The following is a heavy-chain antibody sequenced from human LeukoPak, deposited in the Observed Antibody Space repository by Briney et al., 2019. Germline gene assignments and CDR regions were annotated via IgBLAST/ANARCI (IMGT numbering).Heavy chain of an antibody. CDR2: IIPIFGTA. CDR3: ARDQFDWLEGYFDY. D-gene: IGHD3-9*01. V-gene: IGHV1-69*06. CDR1: GGTFSSYT. Sequence: SVKVSCKASGGTFSSYTISWVRQAPGQGLEWMGGIIPIFGTANYAQKFQGRVTITADKSTSTAYMELSSLRSEDTAVYYCARDQFDWLEGYFDYWGQGTLVTVSS. J-gene: IGHJ4*02.